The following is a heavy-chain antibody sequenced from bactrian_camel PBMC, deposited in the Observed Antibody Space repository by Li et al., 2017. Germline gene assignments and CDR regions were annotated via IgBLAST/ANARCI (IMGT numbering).Heavy chain of an antibody. CDR2: IDSDNTT. V-gene: IGHV3S67*01. Sequence: DVQLVESGGGSVQAGESLRLSCAAYEYLFTSYCMGWFRQAPGKEREGVASIDSDNTTTYAESVNGRFTISKDNAKNTLFLQMNSLKTEDTGMYYCQSTVLGRPRRGQGTQVTVS. CDR1: EYLFTSYC. J-gene: IGHJ4*01.